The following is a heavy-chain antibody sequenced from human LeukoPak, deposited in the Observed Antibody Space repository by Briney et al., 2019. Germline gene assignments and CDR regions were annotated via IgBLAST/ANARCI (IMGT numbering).Heavy chain of an antibody. CDR1: GGTFSSYA. CDR2: IIPIFGTA. Sequence: SVKVSCKVSGGTFSSYAISWVRQAPGQGLEWMGGIIPIFGTANYAQKFQGRVTITADESTSTAYMELSSLRSEDTAVYYCARDLVERGGVGYFDYWGQGTLVTVSS. V-gene: IGHV1-69*01. D-gene: IGHD5-24*01. J-gene: IGHJ4*02. CDR3: ARDLVERGGVGYFDY.